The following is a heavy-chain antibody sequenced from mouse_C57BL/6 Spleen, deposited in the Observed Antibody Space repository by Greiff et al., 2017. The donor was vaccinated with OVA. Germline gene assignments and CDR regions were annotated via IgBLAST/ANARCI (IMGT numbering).Heavy chain of an antibody. D-gene: IGHD3-1*01. CDR1: GYTFTDYY. V-gene: IGHV1-76*01. Sequence: QVQLQQSGAELVRPGASVKLSCKASGYTFTDYYINWVKQRPGQGLEWIARIYPGSGNTYYNEKFKGKATLTAEKSSSTAYMQLSSLTSEDSAVYFCAREGSGRDAMDYWGQGTSVTVSS. J-gene: IGHJ4*01. CDR2: IYPGSGNT. CDR3: AREGSGRDAMDY.